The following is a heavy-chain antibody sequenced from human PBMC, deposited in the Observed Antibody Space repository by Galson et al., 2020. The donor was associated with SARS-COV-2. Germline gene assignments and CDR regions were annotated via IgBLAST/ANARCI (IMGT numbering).Heavy chain of an antibody. V-gene: IGHV3-21*01. CDR3: ARSGYYYDSSGYSDY. Sequence: GESLKISCAASGFTISSYSMNWVRQAPGKGLEWVSSISSSSSYIYYADSVKGRFTISRDNAKNSLYLQMNSLRAEDTAVYYCARSGYYYDSSGYSDYWGQGTLVTVSS. J-gene: IGHJ4*02. D-gene: IGHD3-22*01. CDR1: GFTISSYS. CDR2: ISSSSSYI.